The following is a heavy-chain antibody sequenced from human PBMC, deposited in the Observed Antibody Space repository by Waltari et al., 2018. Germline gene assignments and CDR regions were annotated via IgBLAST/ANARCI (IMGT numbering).Heavy chain of an antibody. CDR1: GGPLRSYA. J-gene: IGHJ5*02. CDR2: IIPIFGTA. Sequence: QVQLVQSGAEVKKPGSSVKVSCKASGGPLRSYAISWVRHAPGQGLEWMGGIIPIFGTANYAQKFQGRVTITADESTSTAYMELSSLRSEDTAVYYCASSVVVAAISVSWFDPWGQGTLVTVSS. D-gene: IGHD2-15*01. CDR3: ASSVVVAAISVSWFDP. V-gene: IGHV1-69*12.